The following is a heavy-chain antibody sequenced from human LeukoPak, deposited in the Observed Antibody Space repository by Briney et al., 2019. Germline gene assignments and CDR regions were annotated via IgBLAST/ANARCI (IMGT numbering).Heavy chain of an antibody. V-gene: IGHV1-69*13. CDR2: IIPMINTP. Sequence: GASVKVSFKASGGTFRSYAITWVRQAPGKGLEWMGGIIPMINTPKYAQKFQGRVSITADESTSTAYMELSSLRSEDTAVYYCERGTPHSPHDSSGYYLPFDYWGQGTLVTVSS. CDR3: ERGTPHSPHDSSGYYLPFDY. D-gene: IGHD3-22*01. CDR1: GGTFRSYA. J-gene: IGHJ4*02.